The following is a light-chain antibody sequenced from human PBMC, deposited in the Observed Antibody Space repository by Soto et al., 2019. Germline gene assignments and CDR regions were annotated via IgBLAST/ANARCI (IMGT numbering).Light chain of an antibody. CDR2: GTS. Sequence: EIVMTQSPGTPSVSPGERATLSCRASQSVSSNLAWYQQKPGQAPRLLIYGTSTRATGIPARLSGSGSGTEFTLSISSLQSEDFAVYYCQQSDNWPPTFGQGTKVDIK. CDR3: QQSDNWPPT. V-gene: IGKV3-15*01. J-gene: IGKJ1*01. CDR1: QSVSSN.